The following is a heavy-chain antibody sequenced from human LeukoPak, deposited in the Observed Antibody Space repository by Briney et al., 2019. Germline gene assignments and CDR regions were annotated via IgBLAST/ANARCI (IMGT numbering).Heavy chain of an antibody. Sequence: GGSLRLSCAASGFIFSDYSMNWVRQAPGKGLEWLSYTSSGSVTIYYADSVKGRFTISRDNAKNSLYLQMNSLRDEDTAVYSCARGGYGRYAFDIWGQGTMVTVSS. J-gene: IGHJ3*02. V-gene: IGHV3-48*02. CDR3: ARGGYGRYAFDI. CDR2: TSSGSVTI. CDR1: GFIFSDYS. D-gene: IGHD5-18*01.